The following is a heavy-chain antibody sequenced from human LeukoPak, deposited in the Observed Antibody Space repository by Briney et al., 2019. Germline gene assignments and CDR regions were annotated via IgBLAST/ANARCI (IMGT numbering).Heavy chain of an antibody. V-gene: IGHV4-38-2*02. CDR2: IYHSGST. CDR3: ARVPRFNPFDP. CDR1: GYSLSSGYY. D-gene: IGHD1-14*01. J-gene: IGHJ5*02. Sequence: SETLSLTCTVSGYSLSSGYYWGWIRQPPGKGLEWIGSIYHSGSTYYNPSLKSPVTISVDTSKNQFSLKLSSVTAADTAVYYCARVPRFNPFDPWGQGTLVTVSS.